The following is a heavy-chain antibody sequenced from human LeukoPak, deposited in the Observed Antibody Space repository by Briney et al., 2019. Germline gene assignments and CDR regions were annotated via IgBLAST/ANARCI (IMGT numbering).Heavy chain of an antibody. CDR2: ISGSGGST. J-gene: IGHJ6*04. CDR1: GFTFSSHG. D-gene: IGHD3-9*01. V-gene: IGHV3-23*01. CDR3: AKCILTGYYKGYMDV. Sequence: QTGGSLRLPCAASGFTFSSHGMSWVRQAPGKGLEWVSAISGSGGSTYYADSVKGRFTISRDNSKNTLYLQMNSLRAEDTAVYYCAKCILTGYYKGYMDVWGKGTTVTISS.